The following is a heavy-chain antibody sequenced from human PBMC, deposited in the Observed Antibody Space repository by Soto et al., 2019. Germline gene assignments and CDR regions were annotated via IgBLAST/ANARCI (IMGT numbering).Heavy chain of an antibody. CDR3: GKVLVGATGHTDSDS. D-gene: IGHD2-15*01. Sequence: ASETLSLTCTFSCGSIYRSGYYWGWIRQPPGRGLEWIGNIDYNGVTYSNPSLKSRVTISRDTSKNQFSLKLTSVTAADTALYYCGKVLVGATGHTDSDSWGPGTLVTVSS. J-gene: IGHJ4*02. CDR2: IDYNGVT. V-gene: IGHV4-39*01. CDR1: CGSIYRSGYY.